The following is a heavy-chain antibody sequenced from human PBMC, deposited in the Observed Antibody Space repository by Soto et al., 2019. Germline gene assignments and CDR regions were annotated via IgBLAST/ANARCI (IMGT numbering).Heavy chain of an antibody. CDR3: AASGYYDSSGYYYGGY. CDR1: GFSFSNYS. V-gene: IGHV3-48*01. Sequence: GGSLRLSCTASGFSFSNYSVNWVRQAPGKGLEWVSYISSGGFTIYYADSVKGRFTISRDMSTSTAYMELSSLRSEDTAVYYCAASGYYDSSGYYYGGYWGQGTLVTVSS. D-gene: IGHD3-22*01. J-gene: IGHJ4*02. CDR2: ISSGGFTI.